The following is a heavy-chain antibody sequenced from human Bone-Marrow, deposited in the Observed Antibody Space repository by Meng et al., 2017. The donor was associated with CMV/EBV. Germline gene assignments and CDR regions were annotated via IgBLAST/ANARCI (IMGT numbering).Heavy chain of an antibody. Sequence: LSLTCAASGFTFDDYGMSWVRQAPGKGLEWVSGINWNGGSTGYADSVKGRFTISRDNAKNSLYLQMNSLRAEDTALYYCARVGYCSSTSCYTHAFDICGQGTMVTVSS. CDR3: ARVGYCSSTSCYTHAFDI. CDR1: GFTFDDYG. V-gene: IGHV3-20*04. J-gene: IGHJ3*02. CDR2: INWNGGST. D-gene: IGHD2-2*02.